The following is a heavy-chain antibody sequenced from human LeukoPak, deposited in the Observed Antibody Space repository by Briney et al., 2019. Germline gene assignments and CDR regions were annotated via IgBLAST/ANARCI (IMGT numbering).Heavy chain of an antibody. CDR3: ATGLIAAAGILNY. V-gene: IGHV3-53*01. Sequence: PGGSLRLSCAASGFTVSSNYMSWVRQAPGKGLEWVSVIYSGGSTYYADSVKGRFTISRDNSKNTLYLQMNSLRAEDTAVYYCATGLIAAAGILNYWGQGTLVTVSS. J-gene: IGHJ4*02. CDR2: IYSGGST. CDR1: GFTVSSNY. D-gene: IGHD6-13*01.